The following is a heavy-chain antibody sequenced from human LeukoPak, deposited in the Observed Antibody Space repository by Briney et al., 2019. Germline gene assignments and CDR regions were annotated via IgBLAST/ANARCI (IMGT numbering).Heavy chain of an antibody. CDR1: GYSFTSYW. V-gene: IGHV5-51*01. D-gene: IGHD6-13*01. CDR3: ARASSSWFPYYYGMDV. J-gene: IGHJ6*02. Sequence: GESLKISCKGSGYSFTSYWIGWVRQMSGKGLEWMGMIYPGDSDTRYSPSFQGQVTISADKSISTAYLQWSSLKASDTAMYYCARASSSWFPYYYGMDVWGQGTTVTVSS. CDR2: IYPGDSDT.